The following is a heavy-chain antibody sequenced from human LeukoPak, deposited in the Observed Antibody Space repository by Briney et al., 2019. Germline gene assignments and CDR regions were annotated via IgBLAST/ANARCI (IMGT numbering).Heavy chain of an antibody. D-gene: IGHD6-19*01. CDR1: GYTFTSYD. CDR3: ARGRAVAGRFSDSPSLGY. Sequence: ASVKVSCKASGYTFTSYDINWVRQATGQGLEWMGWMNPNSGNTVYAQKFQGRVTMTRNTSISTAYMELSSLRSEDTAVYYCARGRAVAGRFSDSPSLGYWGQGTLVTVSS. V-gene: IGHV1-8*01. CDR2: MNPNSGNT. J-gene: IGHJ4*02.